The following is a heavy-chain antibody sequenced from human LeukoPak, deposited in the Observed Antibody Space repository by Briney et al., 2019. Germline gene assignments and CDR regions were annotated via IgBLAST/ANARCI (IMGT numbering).Heavy chain of an antibody. CDR1: AFTFSDSW. CDR3: ARFNGWEWFDP. CDR2: IKQDGSEK. V-gene: IGHV3-7*05. Sequence: GGSLRLSCAASAFTFSDSWMTWVRQAPGKGLEWVASIKQDGSEKYYVDSVKGRFTISRDNAKNSVCLQMNSLRAEDTAVYYCARFNGWEWFDPWGQGTLVTVSS. D-gene: IGHD6-19*01. J-gene: IGHJ5*02.